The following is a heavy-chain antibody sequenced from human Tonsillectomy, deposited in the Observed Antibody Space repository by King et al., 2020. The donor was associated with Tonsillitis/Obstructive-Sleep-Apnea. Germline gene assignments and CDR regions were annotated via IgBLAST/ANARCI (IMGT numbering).Heavy chain of an antibody. Sequence: QLQESGPGLVKPSEALSLTCAVSGGSISNNNYYWGWIRQPPGKGLEWIGSIFYSGTTYYNPSLKSRLTISVDTSKNQFSLKLSSVTAADTAVYYCARRHYYDISNFDFWGQGALVTVSS. CDR1: GGSISNNNYY. V-gene: IGHV4-39*01. J-gene: IGHJ4*02. CDR3: ARRHYYDISNFDF. CDR2: IFYSGTT. D-gene: IGHD3-22*01.